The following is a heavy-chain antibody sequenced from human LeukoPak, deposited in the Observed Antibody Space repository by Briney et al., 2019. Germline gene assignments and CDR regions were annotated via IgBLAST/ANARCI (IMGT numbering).Heavy chain of an antibody. CDR1: GFTFSSYS. V-gene: IGHV3-48*01. CDR3: ARAPPGWYSLEYYFDY. Sequence: PGGSLRLSCAASGFTFSSYSMNWARQAPGKGLEWVSYISSSSSTIYYADSVKGRFTISRDNAKNSLYLQMNSLRAEDTAVYYCARAPPGWYSLEYYFDYWGQGTLVTVSS. D-gene: IGHD6-13*01. J-gene: IGHJ4*02. CDR2: ISSSSSTI.